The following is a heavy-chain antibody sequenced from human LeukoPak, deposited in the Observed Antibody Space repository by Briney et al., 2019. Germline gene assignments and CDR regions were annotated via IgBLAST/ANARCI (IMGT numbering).Heavy chain of an antibody. CDR2: INHSGST. J-gene: IGHJ4*02. CDR1: GGSFSGYY. D-gene: IGHD5-12*01. Sequence: SETLSLTCAVYGGSFSGYYWSWIRQPPGKGLEWIGEINHSGSTNYNPSLKSRVTISVDTSKNQFSLKLSSVTAADTAVYYCAPRPGYSGYDSPFDYWGQGTLVTVSS. V-gene: IGHV4-34*01. CDR3: APRPGYSGYDSPFDY.